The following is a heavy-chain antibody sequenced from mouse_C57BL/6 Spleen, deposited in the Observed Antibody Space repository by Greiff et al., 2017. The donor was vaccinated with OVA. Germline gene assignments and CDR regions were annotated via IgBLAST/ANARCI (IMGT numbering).Heavy chain of an antibody. V-gene: IGHV3-1*01. CDR2: ISYSGST. Sequence: EVKLQESGPGMVKPSQSLSLTCTVTGYSITSGYDWHLIRHFPGNILEWMGYISYSGSTNYNPSLKSRISITQDTAKNKLLLEVNSVNTEDTATYYWARGTTGEMDVWGQGTSVTVSS. CDR1: GYSITSGYD. CDR3: ARGTTGEMDV. D-gene: IGHD1-1*01. J-gene: IGHJ4*01.